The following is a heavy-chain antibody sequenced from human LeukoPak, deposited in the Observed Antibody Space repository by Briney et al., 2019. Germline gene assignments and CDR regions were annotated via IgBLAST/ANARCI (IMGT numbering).Heavy chain of an antibody. Sequence: PGGSLRLSCAASGFTFSDYYMSWIRQAPGKGLEWVSYVSSSSSYTNYADSVKCRFTISRDNAKNSLYLQMNSLRAEDTAVYYCARGRTGTPFDYWGQGTLVTVSS. V-gene: IGHV3-11*06. J-gene: IGHJ4*02. CDR2: VSSSSSYT. D-gene: IGHD1-1*01. CDR3: ARGRTGTPFDY. CDR1: GFTFSDYY.